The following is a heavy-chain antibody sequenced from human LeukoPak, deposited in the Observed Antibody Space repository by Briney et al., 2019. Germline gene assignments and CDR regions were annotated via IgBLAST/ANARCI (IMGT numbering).Heavy chain of an antibody. J-gene: IGHJ6*02. V-gene: IGHV5-51*01. CDR3: ARMAYYDSSGYYVGGMDV. D-gene: IGHD3-22*01. Sequence: GGSLEISGQGSGYNFTSYWIGGVRPVPGKGLEWMGIIYPGDSDTRYSPSFQGQVTISADKSISTAYLQWSSLKASDTAMYYCARMAYYDSSGYYVGGMDVWGQGTTVTVSS. CDR2: IYPGDSDT. CDR1: GYNFTSYW.